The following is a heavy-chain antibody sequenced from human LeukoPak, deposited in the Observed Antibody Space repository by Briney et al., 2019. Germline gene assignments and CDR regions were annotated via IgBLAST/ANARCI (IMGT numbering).Heavy chain of an antibody. D-gene: IGHD3-22*01. CDR2: INHSGST. CDR3: ARHLSAPDYYDSSGYPPGGYYFDY. J-gene: IGHJ4*02. V-gene: IGHV4-34*01. CDR1: GGSFSGYY. Sequence: PSETLSLTCAVYGGSFSGYYWSWIRQPPGKGLEWIGEINHSGSTNYNPSLKSRVTISVDTSKNQFPLKLSSVTAADTAVYYCARHLSAPDYYDSSGYPPGGYYFDYWGQGTLVTVSS.